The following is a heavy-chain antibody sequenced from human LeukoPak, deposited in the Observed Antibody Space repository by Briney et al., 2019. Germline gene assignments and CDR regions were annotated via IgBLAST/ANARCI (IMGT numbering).Heavy chain of an antibody. V-gene: IGHV3-15*01. D-gene: IGHD3-22*01. J-gene: IGHJ4*02. CDR3: ARNKYYYDSGGYYYGGDFDY. CDR1: GFTFSNAW. Sequence: GGSLRLSCAASGFTFSNAWVSWVRQAPGKGLEWVGRIKSKTDGGTTDYAAPVKGRFTISRDNAKNSLYLQMNSLRAEDTAVYYCARNKYYYDSGGYYYGGDFDYWGQGTLVTVSS. CDR2: IKSKTDGGTT.